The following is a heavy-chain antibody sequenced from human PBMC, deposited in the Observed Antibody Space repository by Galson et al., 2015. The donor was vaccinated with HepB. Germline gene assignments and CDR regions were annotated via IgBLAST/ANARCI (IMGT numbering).Heavy chain of an antibody. Sequence: QSGAEVKKPGESLRISCKGSGYSFTSYWISWVRQMPGKGLEWMGRIDPSDSYTNYSPSFQGHVTISADKSISTAYLQWSSLKASDTAMYYCARHDIGYYYDSSGYHYGMDVWGQGTTVTVSS. J-gene: IGHJ6*02. CDR3: ARHDIGYYYDSSGYHYGMDV. CDR2: IDPSDSYT. V-gene: IGHV5-10-1*01. D-gene: IGHD3-22*01. CDR1: GYSFTSYW.